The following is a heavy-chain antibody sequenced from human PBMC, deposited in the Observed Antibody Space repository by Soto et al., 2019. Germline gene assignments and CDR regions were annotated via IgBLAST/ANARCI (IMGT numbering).Heavy chain of an antibody. CDR3: ARGFSH. CDR1: GGSISSTNYY. CDR2: IYYSGST. V-gene: IGHV4-39*07. Sequence: PSEILSLTCTVSGGSISSTNYYWGWIRQPPGKGLEWIGTIYYSGSTYYNSSLKSRVTISIDTSKNQFYLKLRSVTAADTAVYFCARGFSHWGQGTLVTVSS. J-gene: IGHJ4*02.